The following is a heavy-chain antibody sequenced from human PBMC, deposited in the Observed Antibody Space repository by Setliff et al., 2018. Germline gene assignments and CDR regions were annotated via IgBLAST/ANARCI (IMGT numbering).Heavy chain of an antibody. D-gene: IGHD4-4*01. CDR1: GFTFTSYY. J-gene: IGHJ6*03. V-gene: IGHV7-4-1*02. Sequence: ASVKVSCKTSGFTFTSYYVHWVRQAPGHGLEWVGWINTNTGNPTYAQGFTGRFVFTLDTSVSTAYLQISSLKAEDTAVYYCARASRFGTTVYRGYYYMDVWGKGTTVTVSS. CDR2: INTNTGNP. CDR3: ARASRFGTTVYRGYYYMDV.